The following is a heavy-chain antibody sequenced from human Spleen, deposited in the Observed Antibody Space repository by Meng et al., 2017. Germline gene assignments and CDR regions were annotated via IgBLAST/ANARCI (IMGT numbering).Heavy chain of an antibody. D-gene: IGHD6-19*01. CDR1: GYTFTHHG. CDR3: ARDPSNTSGRYAYFDY. J-gene: IGHJ4*02. CDR2: ISCYNGDT. V-gene: IGHV1-18*01. Sequence: QAPLVQSGAEVRKPGASVKVSCKASGYTFTHHGIAWIRQTPGQGLEWMGWISCYNGDTNYSQKLQGRVTMTIDKSTSTAYMDLRSLRSDDTAVYYCARDPSNTSGRYAYFDYWGQGTLVTVSS.